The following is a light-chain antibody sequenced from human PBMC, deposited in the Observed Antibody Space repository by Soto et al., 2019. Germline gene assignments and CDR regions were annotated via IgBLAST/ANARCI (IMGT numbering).Light chain of an antibody. J-gene: IGKJ1*01. CDR3: QQYNNWPPWT. V-gene: IGKV3-15*01. Sequence: EIVMTQSPATLSVSPGERFTLSCRASQSVRNNLAWYQQKPGQAPRLLIYEASIRATGIPARFSGSGSGTVFTLNISSLQSEDFALYYCQQYNNWPPWTFGQGTKVDIK. CDR2: EAS. CDR1: QSVRNN.